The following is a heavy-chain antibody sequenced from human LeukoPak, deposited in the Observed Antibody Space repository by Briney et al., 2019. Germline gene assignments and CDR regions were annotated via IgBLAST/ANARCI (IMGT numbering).Heavy chain of an antibody. J-gene: IGHJ5*02. Sequence: SETLSLTCAVYGGSFSGYYWSWIRQPPGKGLEWIGEINHSGSTNYNSSLKSRVTISVDTSKNQFSLKLSSVTAADTAVYYCARVSDIVVVPAAIPNPLSNWFDPWGQGTLVTVSS. CDR2: INHSGST. CDR1: GGSFSGYY. D-gene: IGHD2-2*01. CDR3: ARVSDIVVVPAAIPNPLSNWFDP. V-gene: IGHV4-34*01.